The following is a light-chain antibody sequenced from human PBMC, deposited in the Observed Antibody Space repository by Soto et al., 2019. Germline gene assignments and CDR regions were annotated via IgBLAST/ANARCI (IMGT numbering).Light chain of an antibody. Sequence: QSVLTQPRSVSGSPGQSVTISCTGTSSDVGGYNYVSWYQQHPGKAPKLMIYDVSKRPSGVPDRFSGSKSGNTASLPISGLQAEDEADYYCCSYAGSYRGVFGTGTKLTVL. J-gene: IGLJ1*01. CDR2: DVS. V-gene: IGLV2-11*01. CDR3: CSYAGSYRGV. CDR1: SSDVGGYNY.